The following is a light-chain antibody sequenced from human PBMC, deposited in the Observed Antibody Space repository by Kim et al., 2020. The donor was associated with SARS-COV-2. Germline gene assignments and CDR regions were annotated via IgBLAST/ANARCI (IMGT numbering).Light chain of an antibody. CDR2: GKY. V-gene: IGLV3-19*01. CDR1: SLRKYY. CDR3: SSRDSSGDHVV. Sequence: SSELTQDPAVSVALGQTVRLTCQGDSLRKYYATWYQQRPGQAPTLVLYGKYDRPSGIPDRFSGSASGNTASLTITGAQAGDEGDYYCSSRDSSGDHVVFG. J-gene: IGLJ3*02.